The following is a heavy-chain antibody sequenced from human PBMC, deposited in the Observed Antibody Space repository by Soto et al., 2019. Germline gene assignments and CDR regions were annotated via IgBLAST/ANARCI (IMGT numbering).Heavy chain of an antibody. J-gene: IGHJ3*02. CDR1: GFTFSSYS. Sequence: GGSLRLSCAASGFTFSSYSMNWVRQAPGKGLEWVSYISSSSSTIYYADSVKGRFTISRDNAKNSLYLQMNSLRDEDTAVYYCARVHSYDYVWGSYRYDAFDIWGQGTMVTVSS. D-gene: IGHD3-16*02. CDR3: ARVHSYDYVWGSYRYDAFDI. CDR2: ISSSSSTI. V-gene: IGHV3-48*02.